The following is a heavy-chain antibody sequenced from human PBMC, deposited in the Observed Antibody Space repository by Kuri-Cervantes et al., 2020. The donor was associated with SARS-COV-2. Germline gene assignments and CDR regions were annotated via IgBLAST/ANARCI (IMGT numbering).Heavy chain of an antibody. J-gene: IGHJ6*02. D-gene: IGHD3-16*01. V-gene: IGHV4-34*01. CDR1: GGSFSGYY. CDR2: INHSGST. CDR3: ARGRVYARRIYYYYYGMDV. Sequence: ETLSPTCAVYGGSFSGYYWSWIRQPPGKGLEWIGEINHSGSTNYNPSLKSRVTIPVDTSKNQFSLKLSSVTAADTAVYYCARGRVYARRIYYYYYGMDVWGQGTTVTVSS.